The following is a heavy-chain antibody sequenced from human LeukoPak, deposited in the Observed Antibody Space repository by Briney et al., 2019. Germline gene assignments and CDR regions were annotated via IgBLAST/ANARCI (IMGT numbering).Heavy chain of an antibody. J-gene: IGHJ3*02. CDR2: IYYSGSI. CDR3: ARKATTGPTKAAFDI. Sequence: PSDTLSLTSTVSGYSISSSNYWAWIRQPPGKGLEWIGHIYYSGSIYYNPSLKSRVTMSVDTSKNQFSLKLSSVTAVDTAVYYCARKATTGPTKAAFDIWGQGTMVTVSS. CDR1: GYSISSSNY. V-gene: IGHV4-28*05. D-gene: IGHD4-17*01.